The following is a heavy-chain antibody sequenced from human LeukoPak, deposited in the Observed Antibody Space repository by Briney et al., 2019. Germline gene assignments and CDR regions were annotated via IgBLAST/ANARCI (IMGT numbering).Heavy chain of an antibody. CDR3: ARDLSYYDFWSGYLRDY. D-gene: IGHD3-3*01. CDR1: GYTFTSYG. V-gene: IGHV1-2*02. CDR2: INPNSGGT. J-gene: IGHJ4*02. Sequence: VASVKVSCKASGYTFTSYGISWVRQAPGQGLEWMGWINPNSGGTNYAQKFQGRVTMTRDTSISTAYIELSRLRSDDTAVYYCARDLSYYDFWSGYLRDYWGQGTLVTVSS.